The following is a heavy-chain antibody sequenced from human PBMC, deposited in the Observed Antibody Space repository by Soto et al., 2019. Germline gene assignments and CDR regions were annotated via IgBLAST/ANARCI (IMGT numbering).Heavy chain of an antibody. V-gene: IGHV2-5*02. D-gene: IGHD3-3*02. CDR2: IYWDDNK. CDR3: AHRSSISLFDY. J-gene: IGHJ4*02. Sequence: QITLKESGPTLVQPTQTLTLTCAFSGFSLSTTGVGGGWIRQPPGKALEWLVVIYWDDNKRYSPSLKSRLTISKDTSKNQVVLITANMDPVDTGTYYCAHRSSISLFDYWGQGALVTVSS. CDR1: GFSLSTTGVG.